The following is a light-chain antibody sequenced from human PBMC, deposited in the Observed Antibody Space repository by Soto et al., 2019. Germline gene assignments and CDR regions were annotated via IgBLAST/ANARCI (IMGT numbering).Light chain of an antibody. V-gene: IGLV2-14*03. Sequence: QSALTQPASVSGSPGQSITVSCTGTSSDVGGYNYVSWYQQPPGKAPRLMIHDVTNRPSGVSGRFSGSKSGNTASLTISGLQAEDEADYYCSSYRRGSTYVFGAGNKVTVL. CDR3: SSYRRGSTYV. CDR1: SSDVGGYNY. J-gene: IGLJ1*01. CDR2: DVT.